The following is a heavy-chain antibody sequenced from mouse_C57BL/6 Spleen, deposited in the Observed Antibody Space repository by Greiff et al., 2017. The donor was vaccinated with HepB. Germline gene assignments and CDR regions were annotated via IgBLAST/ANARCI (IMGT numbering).Heavy chain of an antibody. CDR3: ARVTAQATDYAMDY. J-gene: IGHJ4*01. CDR2: IYPRDGST. V-gene: IGHV1-85*01. Sequence: QVHVKQSGPELVKPGASVKLSCKASGYTFTSYDINWVKQRPGQGLEWIGWIYPRDGSTKYNEKFKGKATLTVDTSSSTAYMALHSLTSEVAAVYFGARVTAQATDYAMDYWGQGTSVNVSA. D-gene: IGHD3-2*02. CDR1: GYTFTSYD.